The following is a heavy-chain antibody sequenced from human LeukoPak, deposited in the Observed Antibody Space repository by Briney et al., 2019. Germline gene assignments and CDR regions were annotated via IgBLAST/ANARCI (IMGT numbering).Heavy chain of an antibody. D-gene: IGHD2-2*01. J-gene: IGHJ4*02. CDR2: IYYSGST. CDR1: GGSISSSSYY. Sequence: PSETLSLTCTVSGGSISSSSYYWGWIRQPPGKGLEWIGSIYYSGSTYYNPSLKSRVTISVDTSKSQFSLKLSSVTAADTAVYYCARRGRLVGYFDYWGQGTLVTVSS. V-gene: IGHV4-39*07. CDR3: ARRGRLVGYFDY.